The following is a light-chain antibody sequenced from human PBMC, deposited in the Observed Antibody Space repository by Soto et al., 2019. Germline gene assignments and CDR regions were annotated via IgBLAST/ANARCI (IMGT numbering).Light chain of an antibody. CDR3: QSYDRSLSGVV. CDR1: SSNIGAGYD. V-gene: IGLV1-40*01. Sequence: QSVLTQPPSVSGAPGQRVTISCTGSSSNIGAGYDVHWYQQLPGTAPKLLIYGNSNRTSGVPDRFSGSKSGTSASLAITGLQAEDEADYYCQSYDRSLSGVVFGGGTKLTVL. J-gene: IGLJ2*01. CDR2: GNS.